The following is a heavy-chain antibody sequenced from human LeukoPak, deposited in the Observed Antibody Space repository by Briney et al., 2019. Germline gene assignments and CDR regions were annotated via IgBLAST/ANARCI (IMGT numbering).Heavy chain of an antibody. Sequence: KASETLSLTCTVSGGSISSGGYYWSWIRQHPGKGLEWIGYIYYSGSTYYNPSLKSRVTISVDTSKNQFSLKLSSVTAADTAVYYCARGPLDWFDPWGQGTLVTVSS. V-gene: IGHV4-31*03. CDR1: GGSISSGGYY. CDR2: IYYSGST. J-gene: IGHJ5*02. CDR3: ARGPLDWFDP.